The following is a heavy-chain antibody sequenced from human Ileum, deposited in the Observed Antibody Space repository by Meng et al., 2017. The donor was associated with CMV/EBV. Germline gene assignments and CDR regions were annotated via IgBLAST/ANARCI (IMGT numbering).Heavy chain of an antibody. J-gene: IGHJ3*01. D-gene: IGHD3-10*01. CDR1: GFTFSSYS. CDR3: AKCITDCLARAFAM. Sequence: GESLKISCATSGFTFSSYSMSWVRQAPGKGLEWVSSINGNGVTTHYVDSVKGRFTVSRDNSKNTLYLQMNSLRAEDTAIYYCAKCITDCLARAFAMWGQGTMVTVSS. CDR2: INGNGVTT. V-gene: IGHV3-23*01.